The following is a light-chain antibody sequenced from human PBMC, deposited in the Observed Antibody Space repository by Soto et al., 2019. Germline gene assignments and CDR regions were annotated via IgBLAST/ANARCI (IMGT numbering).Light chain of an antibody. Sequence: QSSLTQPASVSASPGQSITLSCTGTSSDVGGYNFVSWFQQHPGKPPKLLIFEVTHRSSGISNRFSGSKSGNTASLTISGLQAEDEADYYCCSYAASTTPLYVFGTGTKLTVL. V-gene: IGLV2-14*01. CDR2: EVT. CDR3: CSYAASTTPLYV. J-gene: IGLJ1*01. CDR1: SSDVGGYNF.